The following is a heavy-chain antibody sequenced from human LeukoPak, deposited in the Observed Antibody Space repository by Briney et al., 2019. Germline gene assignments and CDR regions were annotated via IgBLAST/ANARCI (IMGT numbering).Heavy chain of an antibody. CDR2: ISSSSSYI. CDR3: ARRRDSDSPLFQH. J-gene: IGHJ1*01. D-gene: IGHD3-22*01. CDR1: GFTFSSYS. Sequence: GGCLRLSCAASGFTFSSYSMNWVRQAPGKGLEWVSSISSSSSYIYYADSVKGRFTISRDNAKNSLFLQMNSLRAEDTAVYYCARRRDSDSPLFQHWGQGTLVTVSS. V-gene: IGHV3-21*06.